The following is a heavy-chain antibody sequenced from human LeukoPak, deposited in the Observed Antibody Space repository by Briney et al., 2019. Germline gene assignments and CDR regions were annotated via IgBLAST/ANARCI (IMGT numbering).Heavy chain of an antibody. Sequence: SETLSLTCAVYGGSFSGYYWSWIRQPPGKGLEWIGEINHSGSTNYNPSLKSRVTISVDTSKNQFSLKLSSVTAADTAVYYCAREDIVVVPAAIRNYYYMDVWGKGTTVTVSS. CDR2: INHSGST. D-gene: IGHD2-2*02. V-gene: IGHV4-34*01. CDR1: GGSFSGYY. J-gene: IGHJ6*03. CDR3: AREDIVVVPAAIRNYYYMDV.